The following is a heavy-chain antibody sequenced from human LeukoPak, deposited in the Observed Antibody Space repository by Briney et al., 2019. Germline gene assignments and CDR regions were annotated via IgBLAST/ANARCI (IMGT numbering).Heavy chain of an antibody. V-gene: IGHV3-30*02. CDR3: ARVYRNEEGFWTPNNYMDV. D-gene: IGHD3/OR15-3a*01. CDR2: IRYDGSNK. Sequence: PGGSLRLSCAASGVTFSSYGMHWVRQAPGKGLEWVAFIRYDGSNKYYADSVKGRFTISRDNAKNSLYLQMNSLRAEDTAVYYCARVYRNEEGFWTPNNYMDVWGKGTTVTVSS. J-gene: IGHJ6*03. CDR1: GVTFSSYG.